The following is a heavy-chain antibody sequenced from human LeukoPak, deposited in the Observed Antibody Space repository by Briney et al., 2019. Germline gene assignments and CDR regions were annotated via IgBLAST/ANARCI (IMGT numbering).Heavy chain of an antibody. D-gene: IGHD6-6*01. V-gene: IGHV1-8*03. Sequence: ASVKVSCKASGYTFTSYDINWVRQATGQGLEWMGWMNPNSGNTGYAQKFQGRVTITRSTSISTAYMELSSLRSEDTAVYYCARNEYAGWWSSSKDYYYMDVWGKGTTVTVSS. J-gene: IGHJ6*03. CDR1: GYTFTSYD. CDR3: ARNEYAGWWSSSKDYYYMDV. CDR2: MNPNSGNT.